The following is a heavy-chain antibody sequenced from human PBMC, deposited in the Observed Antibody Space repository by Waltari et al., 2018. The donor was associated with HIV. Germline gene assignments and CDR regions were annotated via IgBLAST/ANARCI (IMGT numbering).Heavy chain of an antibody. CDR2: ISWDGGST. CDR3: AEEMGDCGSNRRYYYYGMGV. D-gene: IGHD2-21*01. CDR1: GFTFDDYT. J-gene: IGHJ6*02. V-gene: IGHV3-43*01. Sequence: EVQLVESGGVVVQPGGSLRLSCAASGFTFDDYTMHWVRQAPGKGLEWVSLISWDGGSTYYADSVKGRFTISRNDRNNSLYMKMNSMRTEDTALYCCAEEMGDCGSNRRYYYYGMGVWGQGTTVTVAS.